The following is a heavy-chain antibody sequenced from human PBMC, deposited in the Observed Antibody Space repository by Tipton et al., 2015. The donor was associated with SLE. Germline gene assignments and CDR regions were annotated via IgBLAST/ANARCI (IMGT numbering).Heavy chain of an antibody. J-gene: IGHJ6*02. CDR3: AKDKLAGSRTYYYYVMDV. D-gene: IGHD6-19*01. V-gene: IGHV3-30*18. CDR1: GFTFSTYG. CDR2: IGYAGGDI. Sequence: SLRLSCAASGFTFSTYGMHWVRQAPGKGLEWVAVIGYAGGDIYYAASVKGRFTISRDNSKNTLYLQMNSLRVEDTAVYYCAKDKLAGSRTYYYYVMDVWGQGTTVTVSS.